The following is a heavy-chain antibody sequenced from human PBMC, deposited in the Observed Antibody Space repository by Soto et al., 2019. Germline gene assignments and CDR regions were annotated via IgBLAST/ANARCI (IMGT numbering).Heavy chain of an antibody. CDR3: ARSTDYGDYPVDP. V-gene: IGHV3-33*01. J-gene: IGHJ5*02. CDR1: GFTFSSYG. CDR2: IWYDGSNK. Sequence: QVQLVESGGGVVQPGRSLRLSCAASGFTFSSYGMHWVRQAPGKGLEWVAVIWYDGSNKYYADSVKGRFTISRDNSKNTLYLQTNSLRAEDTAVYYCARSTDYGDYPVDPWGQGTLVTVSS. D-gene: IGHD4-17*01.